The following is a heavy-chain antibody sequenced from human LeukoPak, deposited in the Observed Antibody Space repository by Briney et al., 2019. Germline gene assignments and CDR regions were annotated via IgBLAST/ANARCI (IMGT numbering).Heavy chain of an antibody. D-gene: IGHD3-3*01. CDR2: IKLDGSEK. CDR3: ARDQYDTWSRRGNFDS. V-gene: IGHV3-7*03. Sequence: GGSLRLSCVASGFTFGKYWMSWVRQAPGKGLEWVANIKLDGSEKNYVDSVKGRFTISRDNTKNSLYLQMNSLRVEDTAVFYCARDQYDTWSRRGNFDSWGQGTLVTVSS. CDR1: GFTFGKYW. J-gene: IGHJ4*02.